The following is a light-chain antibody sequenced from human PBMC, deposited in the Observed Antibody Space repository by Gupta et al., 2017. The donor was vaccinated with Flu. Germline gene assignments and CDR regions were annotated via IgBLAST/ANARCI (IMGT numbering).Light chain of an antibody. CDR1: SSDVGGYNY. Sequence: QSALTQPRSVSGSPGQSVTISCTGTSSDVGGYNYVSWYQQHPGKVPKLMLYDVTARPSGIPDRFSGSKSGNTASLTISGLQAEEEANYYYCSYAGINTLIFGGGTKLTVL. CDR2: DVT. CDR3: CSYAGINTLI. J-gene: IGLJ2*01. V-gene: IGLV2-11*01.